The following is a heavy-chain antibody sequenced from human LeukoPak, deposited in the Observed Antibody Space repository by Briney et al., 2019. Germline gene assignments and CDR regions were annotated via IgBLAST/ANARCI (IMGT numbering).Heavy chain of an antibody. Sequence: GGSLRLSCAASGFTFSSYGMSWVRQAPGKGLEWVSAISGSGGSTYYADSVKGRFTISRDNSKNTLYLQMNSLRAEDTAVYYCARDRYYYDSIYYFDYWGQGTLVTVSS. CDR1: GFTFSSYG. J-gene: IGHJ4*02. D-gene: IGHD3-22*01. CDR2: ISGSGGST. V-gene: IGHV3-23*01. CDR3: ARDRYYYDSIYYFDY.